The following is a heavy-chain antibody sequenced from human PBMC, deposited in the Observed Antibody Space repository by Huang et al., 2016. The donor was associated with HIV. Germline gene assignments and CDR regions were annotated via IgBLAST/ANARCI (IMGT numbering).Heavy chain of an antibody. V-gene: IGHV1-18*04. CDR1: GYTFTNYG. CDR2: ISTSNGNT. D-gene: IGHD3-16*01. CDR3: ARNMWGELWSRAFDI. J-gene: IGHJ3*02. Sequence: QVQLVQSGAEVKKPGASVKVSCTASGYTFTNYGISWVRQAPGQGVEWMGWISTSNGNTKYAESGQGRVTVTSDTSTSTAYMELRSLRHDDTAVYYCARNMWGELWSRAFDIWGQGTVVSVSA.